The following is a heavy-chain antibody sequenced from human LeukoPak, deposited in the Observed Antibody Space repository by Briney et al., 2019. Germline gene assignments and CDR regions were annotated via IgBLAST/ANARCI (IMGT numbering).Heavy chain of an antibody. CDR3: GRGSYYDSSGYYFYYYYGMDV. Sequence: SETLSLTCAVYGGSFSGYYWSWIRQPPGKGLEWIGEINHSGSTNYNPSLKSRVTISVDTSKNQFSLKLSSVTAADTAVYYCGRGSYYDSSGYYFYYYYGMDVWGQGTTVTVSS. D-gene: IGHD3-22*01. V-gene: IGHV4-34*01. J-gene: IGHJ6*02. CDR1: GGSFSGYY. CDR2: INHSGST.